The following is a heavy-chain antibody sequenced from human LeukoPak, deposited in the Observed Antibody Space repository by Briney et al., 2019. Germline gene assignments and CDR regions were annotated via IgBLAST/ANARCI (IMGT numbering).Heavy chain of an antibody. CDR1: GYTFTSYG. Sequence: ASVKVSCKASGYTFTSYGISWVRQAPGQGLEWMGWISAYNGNTNYAQKLQGRVTMTTDTSTSTAYMELRSLRSDDTAVYYCARDPSLQYYYYDSTAGFDYWGQGTLVTVSS. V-gene: IGHV1-18*01. CDR2: ISAYNGNT. CDR3: ARDPSLQYYYYDSTAGFDY. D-gene: IGHD3-22*01. J-gene: IGHJ4*02.